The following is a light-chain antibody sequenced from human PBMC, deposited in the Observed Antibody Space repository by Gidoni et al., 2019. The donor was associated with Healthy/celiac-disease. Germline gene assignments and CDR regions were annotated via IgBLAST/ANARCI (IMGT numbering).Light chain of an antibody. V-gene: IGKV3-20*01. CDR1: QSVSSSY. CDR2: GAS. CDR3: QQYGSSPVT. J-gene: IGKJ4*01. Sequence: EIVLTQSPGTLSLSPGERATLSCRASQSVSSSYLAWYQQKPGQAPRLLIDGASSRATGIPDRFSGSGSRTDFTLTISRLEPEDFAVYYCQQYGSSPVTFGGGTKVEIK.